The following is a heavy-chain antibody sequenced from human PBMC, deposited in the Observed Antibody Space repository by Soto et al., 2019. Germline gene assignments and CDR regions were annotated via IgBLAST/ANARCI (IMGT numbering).Heavy chain of an antibody. J-gene: IGHJ6*02. V-gene: IGHV4-61*01. CDR3: ARVVNWNNFDYYHGMDV. D-gene: IGHD1-20*01. CDR2: IHYSGST. Sequence: SETLSLTCTVSGGSVSSGRYYWSWIRQPPGKGLEWIGHIHYSGSTSYNPSLKSRVTISVDTSKNQFSLKLRSVTAADTAFYYCARVVNWNNFDYYHGMDVWGPGTTVTVSS. CDR1: GGSVSSGRYY.